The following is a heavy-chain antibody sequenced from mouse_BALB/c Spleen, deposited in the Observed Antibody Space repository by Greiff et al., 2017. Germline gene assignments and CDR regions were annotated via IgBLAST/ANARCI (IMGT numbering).Heavy chain of an antibody. D-gene: IGHD1-1*01. CDR1: GYTFTSYW. V-gene: IGHV1-55*01. CDR3: SRGSNLLHAMDY. CDR2: IYPGRGIT. Sequence: VKLLQPGAELVKPGAPVKLSCKASGYTFTSYWMNWVKQRPGQGLEWIGDIYPGRGITNYNKKFKSKATLTLDTSSSTAYMQLSSLTSEDSAVYYCSRGSNLLHAMDYWGQGTSVTVSS. J-gene: IGHJ4*01.